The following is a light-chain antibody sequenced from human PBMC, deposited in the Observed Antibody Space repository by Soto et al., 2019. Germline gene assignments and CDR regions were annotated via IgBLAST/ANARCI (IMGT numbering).Light chain of an antibody. CDR3: QQANSFPPLT. CDR2: AAS. Sequence: DLQMTQSPSSVSASVGDRVTITCRASQGISSWLAWYQHKPWKAPKLLIYAASSLQSGVPSRFSGSGSGTEFTLTISSLQPEDFATYSSQQANSFPPLTFGGGTKGEIK. V-gene: IGKV1D-12*01. J-gene: IGKJ4*01. CDR1: QGISSW.